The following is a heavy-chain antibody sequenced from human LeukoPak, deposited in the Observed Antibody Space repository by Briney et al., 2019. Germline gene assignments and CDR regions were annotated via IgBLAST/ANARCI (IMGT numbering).Heavy chain of an antibody. CDR1: GGSVSSNNYQ. CDR3: ARRLVGQTFDY. J-gene: IGHJ4*02. V-gene: IGHV4-61*01. Sequence: SETLSLTCIVSGGSVSSNNYQWNWIRQPPGKGLEWIGDIYYTGSTNCNPSLKSRVTISVDTSKNQFSLKLSSVTAADTAVYYCARRLVGQTFDYWGQGTLVTVSS. CDR2: IYYTGST. D-gene: IGHD3-10*01.